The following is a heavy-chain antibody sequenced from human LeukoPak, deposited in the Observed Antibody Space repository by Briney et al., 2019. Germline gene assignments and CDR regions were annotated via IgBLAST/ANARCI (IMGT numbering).Heavy chain of an antibody. J-gene: IGHJ3*02. CDR3: ARTQGVYYGGNSGAFDI. CDR2: INAGEGNT. D-gene: IGHD4-23*01. Sequence: ASVKVSCKASGYTFSSYAIHWVRQAPGQRPEWMGWINAGEGNTKYSQKFQGRVTITRDTSASTAYMEASSLRSEDTAVYHCARTQGVYYGGNSGAFDIWGQGTVVTVSS. CDR1: GYTFSSYA. V-gene: IGHV1-3*01.